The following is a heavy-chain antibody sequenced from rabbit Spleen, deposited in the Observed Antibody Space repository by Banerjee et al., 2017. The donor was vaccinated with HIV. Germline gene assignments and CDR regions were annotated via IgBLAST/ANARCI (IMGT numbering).Heavy chain of an antibody. V-gene: IGHV1S43*01. CDR1: GFSFTSTYW. J-gene: IGHJ4*01. CDR3: AKELAGAIGWNFNL. D-gene: IGHD4-1*01. Sequence: EESGGDLVKPGASLTLTCTASGFSFTSTYWICWVRQAPGKGLELIACIVTNSGRTWYASWVNGRFTISRSAGLNTVDLKMTSLTAADTATYFCAKELAGAIGWNFNLWGPGTLVTVS. CDR2: IVTNSGRT.